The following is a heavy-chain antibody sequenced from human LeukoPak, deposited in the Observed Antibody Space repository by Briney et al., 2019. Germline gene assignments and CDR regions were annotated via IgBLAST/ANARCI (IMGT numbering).Heavy chain of an antibody. J-gene: IGHJ1*01. Sequence: LETLSLTCTLSDGSISSRTCYWGWIRQPPGKGLEWIGSIYYSGSTYYNPSLKSRVTISVDTSKNQFSLKLSSVTAADTAVYYCAREYSSGPGYFQHWGQGTLVTVSS. CDR2: IYYSGST. V-gene: IGHV4-39*07. CDR3: AREYSSGPGYFQH. D-gene: IGHD6-19*01. CDR1: DGSISSRTCY.